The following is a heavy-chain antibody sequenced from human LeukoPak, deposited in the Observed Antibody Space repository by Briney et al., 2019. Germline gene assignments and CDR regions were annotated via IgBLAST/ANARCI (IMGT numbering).Heavy chain of an antibody. CDR3: ARQDYYGSSGYYSRTGVDY. J-gene: IGHJ4*02. V-gene: IGHV5-51*01. D-gene: IGHD3-22*01. CDR1: GYSFTSYW. Sequence: GESLKISCKGSGYSFTSYWIGWVRQMPGKGLEWMGIIYPGDSDTRYSPSFQGQVTISADKSISTAYLQWSSLKASDTAMYYCARQDYYGSSGYYSRTGVDYWGQGTLVTVSS. CDR2: IYPGDSDT.